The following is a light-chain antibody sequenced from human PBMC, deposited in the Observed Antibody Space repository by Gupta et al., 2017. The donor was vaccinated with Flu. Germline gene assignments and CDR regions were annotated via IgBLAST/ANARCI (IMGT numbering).Light chain of an antibody. CDR1: RPHIGAGFD. Sequence: QSVLTQPPSVSGAPGQRVTISCTGRRPHIGAGFDVHWYRQPPGPAPNLLIYVNITRHSGVPERFSASNSGTSAALAIAGLQAEDEADYYCQSDEASRTDPVFGSGTKVTVL. CDR3: QSDEASRTDPV. J-gene: IGLJ1*01. V-gene: IGLV1-40*01. CDR2: VNI.